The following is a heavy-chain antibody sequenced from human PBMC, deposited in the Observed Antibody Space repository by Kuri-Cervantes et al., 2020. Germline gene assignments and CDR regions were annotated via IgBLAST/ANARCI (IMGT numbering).Heavy chain of an antibody. J-gene: IGHJ5*02. Sequence: ASVKVSCKASGYTFTSYGISWVRQAPGQGLEWMGWISAYNGNTNYAQKLQGRVTMTEDTSTDTAYMELSSLRSEDTAVYYCATELYDSSGYYVNWFDPWGQGTLVTVSS. CDR3: ATELYDSSGYYVNWFDP. CDR2: ISAYNGNT. D-gene: IGHD3-22*01. CDR1: GYTFTSYG. V-gene: IGHV1-18*01.